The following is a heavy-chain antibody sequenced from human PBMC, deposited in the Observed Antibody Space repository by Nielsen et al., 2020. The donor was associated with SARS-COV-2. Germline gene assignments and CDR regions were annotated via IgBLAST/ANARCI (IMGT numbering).Heavy chain of an antibody. V-gene: IGHV3-7*03. D-gene: IGHD6-13*01. J-gene: IGHJ4*02. Sequence: GESLKISCAASGFAVSNNYMSWVRQAPGKGLEWVANIKEDGSEKYYVDSVKGRFSISRDNAKNSLYLQMNSLRAEDTAVYYCARVEGSSWYFEYWGQGTLVTVSS. CDR2: IKEDGSEK. CDR3: ARVEGSSWYFEY. CDR1: GFAVSNNY.